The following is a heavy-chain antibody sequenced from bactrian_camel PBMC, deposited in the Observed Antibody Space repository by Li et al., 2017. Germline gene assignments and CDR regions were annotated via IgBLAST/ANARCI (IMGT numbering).Heavy chain of an antibody. CDR1: GFTSSRAY. J-gene: IGHJ4*01. D-gene: IGHD2*01. CDR2: INSDGSNV. V-gene: IGHV3-2*01. CDR3: AAFCSGGYWSFKY. Sequence: HVQLVESGGGLVQPGDSLRLSCAVSGFTSSRAYMSWVRQAPGKGLEWVSSINSDGSNVYYSNSVKGRFTISRDNPKTVYLAMNNLKPEDTAMYYCAAFCSGGYWSFKYWGQGTQVTVS.